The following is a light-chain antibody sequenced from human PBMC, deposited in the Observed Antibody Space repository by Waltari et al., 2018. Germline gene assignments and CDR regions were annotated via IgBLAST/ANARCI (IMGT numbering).Light chain of an antibody. J-gene: IGLJ3*02. CDR3: YSASDSLGV. CDR1: LVETTH. Sequence: SYELTQSSSASVSPGQTTRLTRPGDLVETTHVWWDQQKPGQAPILVIYNDSERPSGIPERFSGSNSGTTATLTISGAQVEDEADYYCYSASDSLGVFGGGTKLTVL. CDR2: NDS. V-gene: IGLV3-27*01.